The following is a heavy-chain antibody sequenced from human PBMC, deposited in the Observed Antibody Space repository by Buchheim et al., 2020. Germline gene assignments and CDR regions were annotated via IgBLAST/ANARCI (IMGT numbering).Heavy chain of an antibody. Sequence: QVQLVESGGGVVQPGRSLRLSCAASGFTFSSYAMHWVRQAPGKGLEWLAVISYDGSNKYYADSVKGRFTISRDNSKITPYQQMNNLRAEDTAVYYCARDRGYCTNGVCLSSWYFDLWGRGTL. D-gene: IGHD2-8*01. J-gene: IGHJ2*01. CDR2: ISYDGSNK. CDR1: GFTFSSYA. V-gene: IGHV3-30-3*01. CDR3: ARDRGYCTNGVCLSSWYFDL.